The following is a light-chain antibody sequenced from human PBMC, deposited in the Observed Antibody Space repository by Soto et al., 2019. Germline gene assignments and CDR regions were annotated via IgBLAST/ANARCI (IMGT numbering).Light chain of an antibody. V-gene: IGKV1-5*03. CDR2: EAS. CDR3: QQYNTYSYT. CDR1: QSISSW. Sequence: DMQMTQSPSTLSASLGDRVSIXXRASQSISSWLAWYQQRPGKAPXLLIYEASIFESGVPSRFSGSGSGTQFTLTISSLQPDDFATYYCQQYNTYSYTFGQGTKVDI. J-gene: IGKJ2*01.